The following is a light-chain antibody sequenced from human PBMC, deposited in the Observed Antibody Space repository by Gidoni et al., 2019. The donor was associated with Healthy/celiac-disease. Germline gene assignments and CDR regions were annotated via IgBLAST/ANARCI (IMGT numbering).Light chain of an antibody. Sequence: EIVLTQSPGPLSLSPGERATLSCRASQRVSSSYLAWYQQKPGQAPRLLIYGASSRATGIPDRFSGSGSGTDFTLTISRLEPEDFAVYYCQQYGSSPRFTFGPGTKVDIK. J-gene: IGKJ3*01. CDR3: QQYGSSPRFT. CDR1: QRVSSSY. V-gene: IGKV3-20*01. CDR2: GAS.